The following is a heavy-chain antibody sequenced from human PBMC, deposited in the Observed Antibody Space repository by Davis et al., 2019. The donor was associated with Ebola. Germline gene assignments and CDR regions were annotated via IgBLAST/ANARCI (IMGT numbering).Heavy chain of an antibody. CDR3: AGVAVANSWNWYFDL. J-gene: IGHJ2*01. CDR1: GFTFSDYF. CDR2: IRGSGSTI. Sequence: GESLKIPCAASGFTFSDYFMSWIRQAPGKEMEWISYIRGSGSTIYSADSVEGRFTISRDNTNKSLHLQMTRLRAEDTAVYYCAGVAVANSWNWYFDLWGRGTLVSVSS. D-gene: IGHD6-13*01. V-gene: IGHV3-11*04.